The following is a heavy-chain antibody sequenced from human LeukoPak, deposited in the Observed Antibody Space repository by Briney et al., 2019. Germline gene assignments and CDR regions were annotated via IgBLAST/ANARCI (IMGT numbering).Heavy chain of an antibody. Sequence: GGSLRLSCAASGFTVSSNYMSWVRQAPGKGLEWVSDIYSSGSTYYADYVKGRLTISRDSSNNTLYLQMNSLRAEDTAVYYCARERDSSSRDAFDIWGQGTMVTVSS. CDR1: GFTVSSNY. CDR3: ARERDSSSRDAFDI. J-gene: IGHJ3*02. D-gene: IGHD6-13*01. CDR2: IYSSGST. V-gene: IGHV3-53*01.